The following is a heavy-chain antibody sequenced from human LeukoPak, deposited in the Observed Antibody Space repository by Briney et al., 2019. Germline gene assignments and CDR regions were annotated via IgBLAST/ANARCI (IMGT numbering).Heavy chain of an antibody. J-gene: IGHJ4*02. CDR1: GFTFSSYS. CDR3: ARDSSSGDPLDY. D-gene: IGHD4-17*01. V-gene: IGHV3-21*01. Sequence: GGSLRLSCAASGFTFSSYSMNWVRQAPGKGLEWVSSISSSSSYIYYADSVKGRFTISRDNAKNSRYLQMNSLRAEDTAVYYCARDSSSGDPLDYWGQGTLVTVSS. CDR2: ISSSSSYI.